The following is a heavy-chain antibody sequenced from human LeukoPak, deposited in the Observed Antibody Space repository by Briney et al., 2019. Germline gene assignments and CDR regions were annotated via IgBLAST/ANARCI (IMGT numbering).Heavy chain of an antibody. D-gene: IGHD1-26*01. CDR3: ARAQVGTPTDC. CDR2: FTSDGNSM. J-gene: IGHJ4*02. CDR1: GFTLSSYT. Sequence: HPGGSLRLSCAASGFTLSSYTMYSVRQAPGSGLVWVARFTSDGNSMTYADFVKGRFTVSRDIAKNTLYLQMNSLRAEDTAVYYCARAQVGTPTDCWGQGTLVTVSS. V-gene: IGHV3-74*01.